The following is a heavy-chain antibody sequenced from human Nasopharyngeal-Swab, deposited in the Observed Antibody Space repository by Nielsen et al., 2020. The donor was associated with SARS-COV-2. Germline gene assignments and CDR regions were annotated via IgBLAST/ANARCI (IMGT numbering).Heavy chain of an antibody. J-gene: IGHJ3*02. CDR1: GFTFSSYG. D-gene: IGHD4-17*01. Sequence: GESLKISCAASGFTFSSYGMHWVRQAPGKGLEWVAVISYDGSNKYYADSVKGRFTISRDTSKNTLYLQMNSLRAEDTAVYYCAKESTVTTYYDAFDIWGQGTMGTVSS. CDR2: ISYDGSNK. V-gene: IGHV3-30*18. CDR3: AKESTVTTYYDAFDI.